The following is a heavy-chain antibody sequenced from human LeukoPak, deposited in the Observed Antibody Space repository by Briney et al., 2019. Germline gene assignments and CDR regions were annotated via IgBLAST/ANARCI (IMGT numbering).Heavy chain of an antibody. CDR3: ARGIAVAGIYNDY. CDR1: GYSISSGFY. Sequence: PSETLSLTCSVSGYSISSGFYWGWIRQPPGKGLEWIGNIFRSGSTYYNTSLKSRVTISVDTSKNQFSLKLSSVTAADTAVYFCARGIAVAGIYNDYWGQGTLVTVSS. J-gene: IGHJ4*02. D-gene: IGHD6-19*01. V-gene: IGHV4-38-2*02. CDR2: IFRSGST.